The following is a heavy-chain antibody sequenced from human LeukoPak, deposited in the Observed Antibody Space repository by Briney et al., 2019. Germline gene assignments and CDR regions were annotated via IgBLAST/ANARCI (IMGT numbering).Heavy chain of an antibody. D-gene: IGHD6-19*01. CDR2: INAGNGNT. CDR1: GYTFTSYA. Sequence: ASVKVSCKASGYTFTSYAMHWVRQAPGQRLEWMGCINAGNGNTKYSQKFQGRVTITRDTSASTAYMELSSLRSEDTAVYYCARDRAVAGTRWFDPWGQGTLVTVSS. CDR3: ARDRAVAGTRWFDP. V-gene: IGHV1-3*01. J-gene: IGHJ5*02.